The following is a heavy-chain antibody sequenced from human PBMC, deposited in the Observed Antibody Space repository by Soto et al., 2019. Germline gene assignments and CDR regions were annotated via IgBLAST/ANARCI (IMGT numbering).Heavy chain of an antibody. CDR2: IYYSGST. CDR3: ARRTRYYDILTGYYPFDY. D-gene: IGHD3-9*01. J-gene: IGHJ4*02. Sequence: PSETLSLTYTVSACSITRSTYYWGWIRQPPGKGLEWIGSIYYSGSTYYNPSLKSRVTISVDTSKNQFSLKLSSVTAADTAVYYCARRTRYYDILTGYYPFDYWGRG. V-gene: IGHV4-39*01. CDR1: ACSITRSTYY.